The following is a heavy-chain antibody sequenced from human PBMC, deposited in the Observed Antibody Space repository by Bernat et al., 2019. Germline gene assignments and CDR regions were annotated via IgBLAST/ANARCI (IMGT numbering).Heavy chain of an antibody. CDR3: AKASDSSGYGGQCLFDY. Sequence: EVHLLESGGGLVQPGGSLRLSWAASGSSFSSYAMIWVRQAPGKGLEWASSLSASGGATYYTDSVKGRFTISRDNSKNTLHLQMNSLRAEDTAVDYCAKASDSSGYGGQCLFDYWGQGTLVTVSS. J-gene: IGHJ4*02. CDR2: LSASGGAT. V-gene: IGHV3-23*01. D-gene: IGHD6-13*01. CDR1: GSSFSSYA.